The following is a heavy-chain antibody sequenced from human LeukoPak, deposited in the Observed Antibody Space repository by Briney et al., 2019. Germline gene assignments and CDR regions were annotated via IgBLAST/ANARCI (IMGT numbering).Heavy chain of an antibody. D-gene: IGHD2-2*01. Sequence: GGSLRLSSAASGFTFSSYAMSWVRQAPGKGLEWVSAICCSGCSTYYADSVKGRFTISRDNSKNTLYLQMNSLRAEDTAVYYCAKLEYCRIISCQPVYWGQGTMVSVSS. CDR1: GFTFSSYA. J-gene: IGHJ4*02. CDR2: ICCSGCST. CDR3: AKLEYCRIISCQPVY. V-gene: IGHV3-23*01.